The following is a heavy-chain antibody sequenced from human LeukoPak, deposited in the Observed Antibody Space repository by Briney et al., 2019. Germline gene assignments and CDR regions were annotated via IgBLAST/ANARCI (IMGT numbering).Heavy chain of an antibody. D-gene: IGHD1-1*01. CDR1: GFTFSSYS. Sequence: PGGSLRLSCAASGFTFSSYSMNWVRQAPGKGLEWVSSISSSSYIYYADSVKGRYTISRDNAKNSLYLQMNSLRAEDTAVYYCARDRTFDCGMDVWGQGTTVTVSS. CDR2: ISSSSYI. J-gene: IGHJ6*02. V-gene: IGHV3-21*01. CDR3: ARDRTFDCGMDV.